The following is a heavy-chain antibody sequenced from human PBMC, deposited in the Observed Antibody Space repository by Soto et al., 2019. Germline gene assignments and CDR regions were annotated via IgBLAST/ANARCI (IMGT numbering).Heavy chain of an antibody. CDR2: IYYSGST. Sequence: SETLSLTCTVSGGSISSGDYYWSWIRQPPGKGLEWIGYIYYSGSTYYNPSLKSRVTISVDTSKNQFSLKLSSVTAADTAVYYCARESSNYNWFDPWGQGTLVTVSS. V-gene: IGHV4-30-4*01. CDR1: GGSISSGDYY. J-gene: IGHJ5*02. D-gene: IGHD4-4*01. CDR3: ARESSNYNWFDP.